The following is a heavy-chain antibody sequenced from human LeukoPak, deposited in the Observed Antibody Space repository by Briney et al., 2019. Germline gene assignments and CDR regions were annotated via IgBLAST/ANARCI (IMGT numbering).Heavy chain of an antibody. CDR3: ARDYDYYGSGSYLGY. CDR2: ISSSGSTI. CDR1: GFTFSSYE. Sequence: GGSLRLSCAASGFTFSSYEMNWVRQAPGKGLEWVSYISSSGSTIYYADSVKGRFTISRDNAKNSLYLQMNSLRAEDTAVYYCARDYDYYGSGSYLGYWGQGTLATVSS. D-gene: IGHD3-10*01. J-gene: IGHJ4*02. V-gene: IGHV3-48*03.